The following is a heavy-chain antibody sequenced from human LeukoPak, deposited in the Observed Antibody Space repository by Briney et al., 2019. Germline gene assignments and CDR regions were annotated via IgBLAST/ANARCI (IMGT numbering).Heavy chain of an antibody. J-gene: IGHJ4*02. CDR2: ISWDGGST. D-gene: IGHD6-6*01. V-gene: IGHV3-43*01. CDR1: GFTFDDYT. CDR3: ARSIAARPGITLDY. Sequence: GGSLRLSCAASGFTFDDYTMHWVRQAPGKGLEWVSLISWDGGSTYYADSVKGRFTISRDNSKNTLYLQMNSLRAGDTAVYYCARSIAARPGITLDYWGQGTLVTVSS.